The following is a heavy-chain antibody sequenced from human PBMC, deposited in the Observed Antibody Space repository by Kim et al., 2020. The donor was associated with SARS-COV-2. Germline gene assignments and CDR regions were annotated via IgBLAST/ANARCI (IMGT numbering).Heavy chain of an antibody. CDR1: GFTFGDYA. D-gene: IGHD6-6*01. CDR2: IRSKAYGGTT. Sequence: GGSLRLSCTASGFTFGDYAMSWVRQAPGKGLEWVGFIRSKAYGGTTEYAASVKGRFTISRDDSKSIAYLQMNSLKTEDTAVYYCTRGIAARWYDYYYYGMDVWGQGTTVTVSS. J-gene: IGHJ6*02. CDR3: TRGIAARWYDYYYYGMDV. V-gene: IGHV3-49*04.